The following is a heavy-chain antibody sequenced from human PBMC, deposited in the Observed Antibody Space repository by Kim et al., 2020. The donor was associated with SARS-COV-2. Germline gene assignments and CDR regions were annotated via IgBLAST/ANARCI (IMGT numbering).Heavy chain of an antibody. J-gene: IGHJ6*02. D-gene: IGHD3-9*01. CDR3: ARGDWVKGGRYYYGMDV. V-gene: IGHV1-69*13. Sequence: SVKVSCKASGGTFSSYAISWVRQAPGQGLEWMGGIIPIFGTANYAQKFQGRVTITADESTSTAYMELSSLRSEDTAVYYCARGDWVKGGRYYYGMDVWGQGTTVTVSS. CDR2: IIPIFGTA. CDR1: GGTFSSYA.